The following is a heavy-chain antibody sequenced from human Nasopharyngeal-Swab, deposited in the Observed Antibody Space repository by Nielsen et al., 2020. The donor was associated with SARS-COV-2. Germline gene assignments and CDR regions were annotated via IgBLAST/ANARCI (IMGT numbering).Heavy chain of an antibody. CDR3: AREGTGDYGDYRDLDFDY. J-gene: IGHJ4*02. D-gene: IGHD4-17*01. CDR2: ISAYNGNT. Sequence: ASVKVSCKAPGYTFTSYGISWVRQAPGQGLEWMGWISAYNGNTNYAQKLQGRVTMTTDTSTSTAYMELRSLRSDDTAVYYCAREGTGDYGDYRDLDFDYWGQGTLVTVSS. CDR1: GYTFTSYG. V-gene: IGHV1-18*01.